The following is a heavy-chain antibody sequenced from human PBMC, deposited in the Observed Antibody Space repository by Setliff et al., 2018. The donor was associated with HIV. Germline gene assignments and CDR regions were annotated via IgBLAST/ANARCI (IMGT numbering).Heavy chain of an antibody. V-gene: IGHV4-31*03. D-gene: IGHD3-22*01. CDR3: ARFRVTMIVVDCYFDY. CDR2: IYYSGST. CDR1: GDSIISGGYF. Sequence: PSETLSLTCTVSGDSIISGGYFWSWIRQHPGKGLEWIGHIYYSGSTYYNPSLKSRVTISVDTSKNQFSLKLSSVTAADTAVYYCARFRVTMIVVDCYFDYWGQGTLVTVSS. J-gene: IGHJ4*02.